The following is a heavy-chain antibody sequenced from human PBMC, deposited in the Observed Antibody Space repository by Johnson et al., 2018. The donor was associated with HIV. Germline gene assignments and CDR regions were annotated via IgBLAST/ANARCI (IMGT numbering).Heavy chain of an antibody. CDR2: ISYDGSNK. D-gene: IGHD2-15*01. CDR3: ARALRVVVVAATFDAFDI. Sequence: QMQLVESGGGVVQPGRSLRLSCAASGFTFSSYGMHWVRQAPGKGLEWVAVISYDGSNKYYVDSVKGRFTISRDNAKNSLYLQMNSLRAEDTALYYCARALRVVVVAATFDAFDIWGQGTMVTVSS. J-gene: IGHJ3*02. CDR1: GFTFSSYG. V-gene: IGHV3-30*03.